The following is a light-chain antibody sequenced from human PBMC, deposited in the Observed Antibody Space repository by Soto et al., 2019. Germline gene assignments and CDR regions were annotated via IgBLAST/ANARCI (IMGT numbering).Light chain of an antibody. CDR2: KAS. CDR3: QQYSNFWT. Sequence: DIQMTQSPSTLSASVGDSVNITCRASQSIRSWLAWYQQKPGKAPRLLISKASTLKTGVPSRFSGSVSGTEFTLTISSLQPDDFATYYCQQYSNFWTFGQGTKVEIK. J-gene: IGKJ1*01. CDR1: QSIRSW. V-gene: IGKV1-5*03.